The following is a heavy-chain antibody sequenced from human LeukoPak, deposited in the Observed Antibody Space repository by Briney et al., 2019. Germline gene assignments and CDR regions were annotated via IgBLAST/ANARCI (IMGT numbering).Heavy chain of an antibody. CDR1: GFTVSSNY. V-gene: IGHV3-66*01. D-gene: IGHD5-24*01. CDR2: IYSGGST. J-gene: IGHJ4*02. Sequence: GGSLRLSCAASGFTVSSNYMSWVRQAPGKGLEWVSVIYSGGSTYYADSVKGRFTISRDNSKNTLYLQMNSLRAEDTAVYYCARDLGTIDLDYWGQGTLVAVSS. CDR3: ARDLGTIDLDY.